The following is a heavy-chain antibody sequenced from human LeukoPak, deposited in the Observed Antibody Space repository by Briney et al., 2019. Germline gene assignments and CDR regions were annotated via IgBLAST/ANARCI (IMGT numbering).Heavy chain of an antibody. V-gene: IGHV4-30-2*01. J-gene: IGHJ3*02. CDR1: GDSISNGGYY. CDR3: ARAVGSAAPDAFDI. Sequence: SQTLSLTCTVSGDSISNGGYYWSWIRQPSGKGLEWIGYIYHTGSTYYNPSLKSRVTISVDTSKNQSSLKLSSVTAADTAVYYCARAVGSAAPDAFDIWGQGTMVTVSS. CDR2: IYHTGST. D-gene: IGHD6-13*01.